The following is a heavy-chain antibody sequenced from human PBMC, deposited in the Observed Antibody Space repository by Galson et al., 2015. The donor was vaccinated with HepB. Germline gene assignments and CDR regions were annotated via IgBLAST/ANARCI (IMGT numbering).Heavy chain of an antibody. Sequence: SVKVSCKASGFTFTSSAMQWVRQARGQRLEWIGWIVVGSGNTNYAQKFQERVTITRDMSTSTAYMELSSLRSEDTAVYYCAAVGRRGRRDSSGYYGQFDYWGQGTLVTVSS. CDR2: IVVGSGNT. J-gene: IGHJ4*02. CDR1: GFTFTSSA. V-gene: IGHV1-58*02. D-gene: IGHD3-22*01. CDR3: AAVGRRGRRDSSGYYGQFDY.